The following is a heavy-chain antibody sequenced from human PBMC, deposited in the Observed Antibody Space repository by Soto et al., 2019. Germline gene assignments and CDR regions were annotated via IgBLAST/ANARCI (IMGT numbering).Heavy chain of an antibody. Sequence: GGSLRLSCATSGFILSDCAMNWVRQAPGKGLEWVSYISSSSSVIDYADSVKGRFTVSRDNARNSLYLQMNSLRAEDTAVYYCAKSSTMVRGVPRASYYGMDVWGQGTTVTVSS. J-gene: IGHJ6*02. CDR2: ISSSSSVI. CDR1: GFILSDCA. V-gene: IGHV3-48*01. CDR3: AKSSTMVRGVPRASYYGMDV. D-gene: IGHD3-10*01.